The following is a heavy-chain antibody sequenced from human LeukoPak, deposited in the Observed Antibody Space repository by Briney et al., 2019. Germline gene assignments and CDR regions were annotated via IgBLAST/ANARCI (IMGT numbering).Heavy chain of an antibody. D-gene: IGHD6-19*01. V-gene: IGHV1-8*01. CDR1: GYTFTSYD. J-gene: IGHJ5*02. CDR2: MNPNSGNT. Sequence: ASVKVSCKASGYTFTSYDINWVRQATGQGLEWMGWMNPNSGNTGYAQKFQGRVTMTRNTSISTAYMELSSLRSDDTAVYYCARVRAVAGTFDPWGQGTLVTVSS. CDR3: ARVRAVAGTFDP.